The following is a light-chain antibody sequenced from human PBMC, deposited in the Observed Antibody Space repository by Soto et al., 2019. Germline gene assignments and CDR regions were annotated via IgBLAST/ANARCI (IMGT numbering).Light chain of an antibody. CDR1: QSLSSSY. Sequence: EIVLTQSPSALSLSPGERATLSCRASQSLSSSYLAWYQQKPGQSPRLLIYGASSRATGVPDRFSGSGSGTVLTLTIIRLEPEDFAVYYCQQYGLSPPFSFGPGTKLHIK. V-gene: IGKV3-20*01. J-gene: IGKJ3*01. CDR2: GAS. CDR3: QQYGLSPPFS.